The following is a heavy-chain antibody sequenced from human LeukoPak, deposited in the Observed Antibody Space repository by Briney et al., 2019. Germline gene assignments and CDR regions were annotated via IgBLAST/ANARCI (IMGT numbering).Heavy chain of an antibody. V-gene: IGHV3-21*01. CDR3: ARGHRKGYSYGTAFGY. Sequence: GGSLRLSCAASGFTFSSYSMNWVRQAPGKGLEWVSSISSSSSYIYYADSVKGRFTISRDNAKNSLYLQMNSLRAEDTAVYYCARGHRKGYSYGTAFGYWGQGTLVTVSS. CDR2: ISSSSSYI. J-gene: IGHJ4*02. D-gene: IGHD5-18*01. CDR1: GFTFSSYS.